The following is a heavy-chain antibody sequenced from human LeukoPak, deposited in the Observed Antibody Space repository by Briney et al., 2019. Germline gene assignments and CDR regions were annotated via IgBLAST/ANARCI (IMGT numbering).Heavy chain of an antibody. CDR3: ERGGRTMNHY. Sequence: GGSLRLSCTASGFTFSSYWMTWVRQAPGKGLEWVANIKQDGSESYYVDSVKGRFTVSRDNAKNSLYLQMNSLRAEETAVYYCERGGRTMNHYWGQGSLVSVPS. D-gene: IGHD1/OR15-1a*01. V-gene: IGHV3-7*01. J-gene: IGHJ4*02. CDR1: GFTFSSYW. CDR2: IKQDGSES.